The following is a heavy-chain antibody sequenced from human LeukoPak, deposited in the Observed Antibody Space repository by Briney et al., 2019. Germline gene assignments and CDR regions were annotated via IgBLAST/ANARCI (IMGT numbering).Heavy chain of an antibody. J-gene: IGHJ4*02. CDR1: GFTFSSYA. CDR2: ISYDGSNK. Sequence: PGRSLRLSCAASGFTFSSYAMHWVRQAPGKGLEWVAVISYDGSNKYYADSVKGRFTISRDNSKNTLYLQMNSLRAEDTAVYYCASIMTTVTLVDYWGQGTLVTVSS. CDR3: ASIMTTVTLVDY. V-gene: IGHV3-30*04. D-gene: IGHD4-17*01.